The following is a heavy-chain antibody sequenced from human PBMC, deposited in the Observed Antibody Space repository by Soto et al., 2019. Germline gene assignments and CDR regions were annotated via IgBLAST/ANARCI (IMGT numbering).Heavy chain of an antibody. CDR1: GGSFGGYF. J-gene: IGHJ6*02. CDR3: ARQGAVTVMFYYHGMDV. Sequence: QVQIQQWGAGLLKPSETLSLTCDVYGGSFGGYFWSWIRQPPGKGLEWIGEINHGGITNYNPSLKSRITISVDTSKNQFALKLSSVTAADAAVYYCARQGAVTVMFYYHGMDVWGQGTSVTVSS. CDR2: INHGGIT. V-gene: IGHV4-34*02. D-gene: IGHD5-18*01.